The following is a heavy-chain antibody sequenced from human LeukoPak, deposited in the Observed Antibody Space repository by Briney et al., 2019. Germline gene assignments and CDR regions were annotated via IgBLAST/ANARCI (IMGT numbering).Heavy chain of an antibody. CDR3: ARGPELERFDR. Sequence: SVKVSCKASGGTFSSYAISWVRQAPGQGLEWMGGIIPSFGTTNHAQKFQGRVTITTDESTSTAYMELSRLRSEDTAVYYCARGPELERFDRWGQGTLVTVSS. CDR1: GGTFSSYA. V-gene: IGHV1-69*05. CDR2: IIPSFGTT. D-gene: IGHD1-1*01. J-gene: IGHJ4*02.